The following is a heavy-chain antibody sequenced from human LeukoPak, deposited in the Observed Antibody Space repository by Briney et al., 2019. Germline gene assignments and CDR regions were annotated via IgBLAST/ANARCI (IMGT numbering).Heavy chain of an antibody. V-gene: IGHV3-74*01. CDR2: ISSDGSST. CDR3: ARDSLSSCGGDCYSGLDV. D-gene: IGHD2-21*02. CDR1: GFTFSSYW. Sequence: GGSLRLSCAASGFTFSSYWMHWVRQTPGKGLVWVSRISSDGSSTTYAESVKGRFTISRDNAKNTLYLQMNSLRAEDTAVYYCARDSLSSCGGDCYSGLDVWGQGTTVTVSS. J-gene: IGHJ6*02.